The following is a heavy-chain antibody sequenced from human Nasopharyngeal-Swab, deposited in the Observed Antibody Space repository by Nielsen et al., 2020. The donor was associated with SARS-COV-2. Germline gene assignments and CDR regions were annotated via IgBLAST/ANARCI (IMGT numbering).Heavy chain of an antibody. D-gene: IGHD2-15*01. V-gene: IGHV4-4*02. CDR2: IYHSGST. Sequence: WIRQHPGKGLEWIGEIYHSGSTNYNPSLKSRVTISVDKSKNQFSLNLSSVTAADTAVYYCARALGYCSGGSCPLWYYGMDVWGQGTTVTVSS. CDR3: ARALGYCSGGSCPLWYYGMDV. J-gene: IGHJ6*02.